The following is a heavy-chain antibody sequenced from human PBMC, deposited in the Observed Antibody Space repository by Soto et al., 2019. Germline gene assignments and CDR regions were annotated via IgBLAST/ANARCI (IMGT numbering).Heavy chain of an antibody. CDR1: GFTFSNAW. D-gene: IGHD3-9*01. CDR3: TTGYYDILTGYYLPFDY. CDR2: IKSKTDGGTT. Sequence: GGSLRLSCAASGFTFSNAWMSWVRQAPGKGLEWVGRIKSKTDGGTTDYAAPVKGRFTISRDDSKNTLYLQMNSLKTEDTAVYYCTTGYYDILTGYYLPFDYWGQGTLVTVSS. J-gene: IGHJ4*02. V-gene: IGHV3-15*01.